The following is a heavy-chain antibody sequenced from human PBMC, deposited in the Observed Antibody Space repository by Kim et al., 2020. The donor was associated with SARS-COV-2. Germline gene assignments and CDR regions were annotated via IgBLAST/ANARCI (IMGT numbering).Heavy chain of an antibody. J-gene: IGHJ4*02. Sequence: SETLSLTCAVYGGSFSNYYWTWIRQPPGKGLEWIGEADHSGSTNYNPSLKSRAIILVDTSKKQFSLKVRSVTAADTAVYYCARVSSGTAVLGTPTGLDQWGQGTLVAVSS. CDR3: ARVSSGTAVLGTPTGLDQ. D-gene: IGHD6-19*01. CDR1: GGSFSNYY. V-gene: IGHV4-34*01. CDR2: ADHSGST.